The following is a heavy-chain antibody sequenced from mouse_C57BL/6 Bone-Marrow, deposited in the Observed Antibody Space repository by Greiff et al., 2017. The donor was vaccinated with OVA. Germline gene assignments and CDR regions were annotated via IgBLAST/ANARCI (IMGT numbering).Heavy chain of an antibody. J-gene: IGHJ3*01. CDR3: ARPSYYYGSSRGFAY. V-gene: IGHV1-64*01. D-gene: IGHD1-1*01. CDR1: GYTFTSYW. CDR2: IHPNSGST. Sequence: QVQLQQPGAELVKPGASVKLSCKASGYTFTSYWMHWVKQRPGQGLEWIGMIHPNSGSTNYNEKFQSKATLTVDKSSSTAYMQLSSLTSEDSAVYYCARPSYYYGSSRGFAYWGQGTLVTVSA.